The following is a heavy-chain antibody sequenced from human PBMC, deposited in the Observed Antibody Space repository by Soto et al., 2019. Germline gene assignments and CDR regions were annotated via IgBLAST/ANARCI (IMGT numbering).Heavy chain of an antibody. Sequence: GGSLRLSCGASWFTFSGSAMHWVRQASGKGLEWVGRIRSKANSYATAYAASVKGRFTISRDDSKNTAYLQMNSLKTEDTAVYYCTRGYSSGWYLPLYNWFDPWGQGTLVTVS. CDR1: WFTFSGSA. D-gene: IGHD6-19*01. J-gene: IGHJ5*02. V-gene: IGHV3-73*01. CDR2: IRSKANSYAT. CDR3: TRGYSSGWYLPLYNWFDP.